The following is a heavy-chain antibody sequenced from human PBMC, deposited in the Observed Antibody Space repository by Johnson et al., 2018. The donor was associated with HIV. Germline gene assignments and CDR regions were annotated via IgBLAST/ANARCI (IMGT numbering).Heavy chain of an antibody. Sequence: GLEWVAVISYDGSNKYYADSVKGRFTISRDNSKNTLYLQMNSLRAEDTAVYYCAREGRLGSYLGGVAFDIWGQGTMVTVSS. CDR2: ISYDGSNK. D-gene: IGHD1-26*01. V-gene: IGHV3-30*04. J-gene: IGHJ3*02. CDR3: AREGRLGSYLGGVAFDI.